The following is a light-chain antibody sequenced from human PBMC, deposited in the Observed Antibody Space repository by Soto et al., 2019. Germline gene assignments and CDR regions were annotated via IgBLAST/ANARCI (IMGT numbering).Light chain of an antibody. V-gene: IGKV3-15*01. CDR1: QSVGTN. Sequence: DIVMTQSPGTLSVPPGEAAPPSWRSSQSVGTNLAWYQQRPGQAPRLLVYGASTRASGIPPRFSGSGSGTDFTLTISSLQSEDFAVYYCQQLNYWPRITFGQGTRLEIK. J-gene: IGKJ5*01. CDR3: QQLNYWPRIT. CDR2: GAS.